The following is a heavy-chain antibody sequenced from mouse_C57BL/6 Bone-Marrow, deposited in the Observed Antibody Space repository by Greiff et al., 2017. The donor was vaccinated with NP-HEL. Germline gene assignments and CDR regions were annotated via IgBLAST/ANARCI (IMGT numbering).Heavy chain of an antibody. Sequence: QVQLQQPGAELVKPGASVKLSCKASGYTFTSYWMQWVKQRPGQGLEWIGEIDPSASYTNYNQKFKGKATLTVDTSSSTAYMQLSSLTSEDSAVYYCARARTTVVAYWYFDVWGTGTTVTVSS. V-gene: IGHV1-50*01. J-gene: IGHJ1*03. CDR2: IDPSASYT. CDR1: GYTFTSYW. D-gene: IGHD1-1*01. CDR3: ARARTTVVAYWYFDV.